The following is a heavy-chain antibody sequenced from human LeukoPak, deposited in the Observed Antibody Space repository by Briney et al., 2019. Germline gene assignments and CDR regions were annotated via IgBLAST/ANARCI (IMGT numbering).Heavy chain of an antibody. D-gene: IGHD6-6*01. CDR3: ASGGMRGATRLLFVY. CDR1: GDSISSTSYY. CDR2: IYYSGST. J-gene: IGHJ4*02. Sequence: SETLSLTCTVSGDSISSTSYYWGWIRQPPGKGLEWIGNIYYSGSTAYIPSLKSRATISVDTSKNQFSLKLNSVTAADTAVYYCASGGMRGATRLLFVYWGQGTLVTVSS. V-gene: IGHV4-39*07.